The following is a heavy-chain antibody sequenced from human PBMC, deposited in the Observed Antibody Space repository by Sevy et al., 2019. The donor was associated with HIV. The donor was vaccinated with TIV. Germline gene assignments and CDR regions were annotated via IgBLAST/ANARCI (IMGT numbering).Heavy chain of an antibody. J-gene: IGHJ4*02. CDR1: GFTITNYA. CDR2: IASSGDKT. V-gene: IGHV3-23*01. CDR3: ARGSLGTYFGAISG. D-gene: IGHD1-26*01. Sequence: VGSLRLSCAASGFTITNYAMNWVRQAPGKGLEWVSGIASSGDKTHYVDSVKGRFTISRDTSSNTLWLQMNNLRAEDTAVYYCARGSLGTYFGAISGWGQGTLVTVSS.